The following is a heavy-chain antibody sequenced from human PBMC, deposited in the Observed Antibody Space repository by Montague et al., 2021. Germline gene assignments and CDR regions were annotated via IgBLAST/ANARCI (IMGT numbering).Heavy chain of an antibody. D-gene: IGHD3-22*01. CDR1: GYTFTRYD. Sequence: SVKVSCKASGYTFTRYDINWVRQATGQGLEWMGWMNPNSGNTGYAQKFQGRVTMTRNTSISTAYMELSSLRSEDTAVYYCAKGYYDSSAYYAGNWFDPWGQGTLVTVSS. CDR2: MNPNSGNT. CDR3: AKGYYDSSAYYAGNWFDP. J-gene: IGHJ5*02. V-gene: IGHV1-8*01.